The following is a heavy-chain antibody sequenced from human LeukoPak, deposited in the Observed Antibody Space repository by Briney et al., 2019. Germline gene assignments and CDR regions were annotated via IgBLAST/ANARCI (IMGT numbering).Heavy chain of an antibody. Sequence: PGRPLRLSCAASGFTFDDYAMHWVRQAPGKGLEWVSGISWNSGSIGYADSVKGRFTISRDNAKNSLYLQMNSLRAEDTALYYCAKVRAYGDYDAFDIWGQGTMVTVSS. CDR3: AKVRAYGDYDAFDI. V-gene: IGHV3-9*01. J-gene: IGHJ3*02. D-gene: IGHD4-17*01. CDR2: ISWNSGSI. CDR1: GFTFDDYA.